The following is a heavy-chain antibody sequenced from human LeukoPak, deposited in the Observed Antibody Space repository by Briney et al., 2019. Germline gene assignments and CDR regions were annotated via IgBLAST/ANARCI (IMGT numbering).Heavy chain of an antibody. Sequence: GGSLRLSCAASGFTFSDYYMIWIRQAPGKGLEWVSYISSGTSNTVYYADSVKGRFTISRDNAKKSLYLQMNSLRAEDTAVYYCARRREHGSGSDWLWGQGTLVTVSS. CDR1: GFTFSDYY. J-gene: IGHJ4*02. CDR2: ISSGTSNTV. V-gene: IGHV3-11*04. D-gene: IGHD3-10*01. CDR3: ARRREHGSGSDWL.